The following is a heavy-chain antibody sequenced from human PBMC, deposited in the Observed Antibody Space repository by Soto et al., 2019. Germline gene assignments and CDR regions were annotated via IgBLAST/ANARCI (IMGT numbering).Heavy chain of an antibody. J-gene: IGHJ4*02. CDR2: ISYDGSNK. D-gene: IGHD4-4*01. V-gene: IGHV3-30*18. Sequence: QVQLVESAGGVVQPGRSLRLSCAASGFTFSSYGMHWVRQAPGKGLEWVAVISYDGSNKYYADSVKGRFTISRDNSKNTLYLQMNCLRAEDTAVYYCAKTLQFDLDYWGQGTLVTVSS. CDR1: GFTFSSYG. CDR3: AKTLQFDLDY.